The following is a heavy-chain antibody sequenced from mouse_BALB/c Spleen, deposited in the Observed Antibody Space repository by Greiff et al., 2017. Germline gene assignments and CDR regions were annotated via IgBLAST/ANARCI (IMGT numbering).Heavy chain of an antibody. CDR3: ARDVGGPWFAY. V-gene: IGHV5-6-3*01. CDR2: INSNGGST. Sequence: EVKVVESGGGLVQPGGSLKLSCAASGFTFSSYGMSWVRQTPDKRLELVATINSNGGSTYYPDSVKGRFTISRDNAKNTLYLQMSSLKSEDTAMYYCARDVGGPWFAYWGQGTLVTVSA. CDR1: GFTFSSYG. J-gene: IGHJ3*01.